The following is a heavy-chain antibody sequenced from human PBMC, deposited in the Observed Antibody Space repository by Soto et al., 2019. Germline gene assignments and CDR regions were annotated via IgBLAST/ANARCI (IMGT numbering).Heavy chain of an antibody. CDR1: GFSLSTSGVG. Sequence: SGPTLVTPTQTLTLTCTFSGFSLSTSGVGVGWIRQPPGKALEWLGIIYWDDDKRYSPSLKRRLTITKDTSKNQLVLTMTNMDPVDTATYYCAHLPWKQLWPRAPVVYWGQGTPVTVSS. J-gene: IGHJ4*02. CDR3: AHLPWKQLWPRAPVVY. V-gene: IGHV2-5*02. CDR2: IYWDDDK. D-gene: IGHD5-18*01.